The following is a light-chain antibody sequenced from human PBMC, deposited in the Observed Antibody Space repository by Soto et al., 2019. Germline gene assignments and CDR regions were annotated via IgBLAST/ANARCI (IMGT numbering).Light chain of an antibody. V-gene: IGLV2-23*03. J-gene: IGLJ1*01. CDR2: EGS. CDR1: SSDVGSYNL. Sequence: QSALTQPASVSGSPGQSITISCTGTSSDVGSYNLVSWYQQHPGKAPKLMIYEGSKRPSGVSNRFSGSKSGNTASLTISGLQAEDEADYYCCSYAGSSTFVYVFGTGTKLTV. CDR3: CSYAGSSTFVYV.